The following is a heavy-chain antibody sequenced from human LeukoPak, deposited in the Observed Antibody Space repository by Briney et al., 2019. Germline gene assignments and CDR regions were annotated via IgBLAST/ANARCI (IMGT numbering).Heavy chain of an antibody. D-gene: IGHD2-2*01. CDR3: ARRGTSYYYYGMDV. Sequence: SETPSLTCTVSGGSISSYYRSWIRQPPGKGLEWIGYIYYSGSTNYNPSLKSRVTISVDTSKNQFSLKLSSVTAADTAVYYCARRGTSYYYYGMDVWGQGTTVTVSS. V-gene: IGHV4-59*01. J-gene: IGHJ6*02. CDR1: GGSISSYY. CDR2: IYYSGST.